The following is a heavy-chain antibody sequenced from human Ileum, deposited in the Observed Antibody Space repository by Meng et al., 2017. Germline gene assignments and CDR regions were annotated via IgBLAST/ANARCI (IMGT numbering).Heavy chain of an antibody. Sequence: ASVKVSCKTSGYTFTTYYIHWVRQAPGQGLEWMGMINPNGGRTTYPQKFQGRVTLTRDTSTSTVYMELSSLRSEDTAVYYCARDPYSTGWYGEYYYYYGMAVWGQGNTVNGAS. D-gene: IGHD6-19*01. CDR3: ARDPYSTGWYGEYYYYYGMAV. J-gene: IGHJ6*02. CDR2: INPNGGRT. CDR1: GYTFTTYY. V-gene: IGHV1-46*01.